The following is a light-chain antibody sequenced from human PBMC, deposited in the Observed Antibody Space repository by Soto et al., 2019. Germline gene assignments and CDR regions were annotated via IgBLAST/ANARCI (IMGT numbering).Light chain of an antibody. J-gene: IGKJ3*01. CDR3: QQYYSYPFT. V-gene: IGKV1-8*01. CDR2: AAS. CDR1: QGISSY. Sequence: AIRMTQSPSSFSASTGDRVTITCRASQGISSYLAWYQQKPGKAPKLLIYAASTLQSVVPSRFSGSGSGTDVTLTISCLQSEDFATYFCQQYYSYPFTFGPGPKVDIK.